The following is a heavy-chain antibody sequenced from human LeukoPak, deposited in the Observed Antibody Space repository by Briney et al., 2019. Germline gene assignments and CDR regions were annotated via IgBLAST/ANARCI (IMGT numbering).Heavy chain of an antibody. CDR2: IWSTGGYI. Sequence: GGSLRLSCAGSGDGFTRHTMNWVRRAPGKGLEWISYIWSTGGYIYYADSVKGRFTISRGNARTSVYLQMNSLRVEDTAIYYCAREYDSRARFDSWGQGTLVTVSS. CDR1: GDGFTRHT. V-gene: IGHV3-21*05. CDR3: AREYDSRARFDS. D-gene: IGHD6-13*01. J-gene: IGHJ4*02.